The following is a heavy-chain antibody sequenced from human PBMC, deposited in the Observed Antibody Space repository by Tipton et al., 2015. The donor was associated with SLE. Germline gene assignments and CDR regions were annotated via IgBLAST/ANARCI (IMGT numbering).Heavy chain of an antibody. D-gene: IGHD2-2*01. V-gene: IGHV4-59*01. CDR2: MYYSGSA. Sequence: TLSLTCTVSGGSISSYFWSWIRQPPGKGLEWIGYMYYSGSAKYDPSLKSRATISVDTSKNQFSLKLSSVTAADTAVYYCASLPQGYCSTINCSPRMDVWGKGTSVTVSS. J-gene: IGHJ6*04. CDR3: ASLPQGYCSTINCSPRMDV. CDR1: GGSISSYF.